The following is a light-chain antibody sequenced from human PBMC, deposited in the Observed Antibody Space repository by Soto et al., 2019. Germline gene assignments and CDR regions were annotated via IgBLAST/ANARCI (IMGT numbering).Light chain of an antibody. Sequence: QSALTQPASVSGSTGQSVAIFCTETSSDVGAYNYVSWYQQLPGKAPKLLIYDVSHRPSWVSDRFSGSKSGNTASLTISGLQAEDEGDYYCNSYTSSSTLYVFGTGTKVTVL. V-gene: IGLV2-14*01. CDR3: NSYTSSSTLYV. J-gene: IGLJ1*01. CDR2: DVS. CDR1: SSDVGAYNY.